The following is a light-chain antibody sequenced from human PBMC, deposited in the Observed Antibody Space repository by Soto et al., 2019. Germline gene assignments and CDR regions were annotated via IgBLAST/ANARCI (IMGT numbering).Light chain of an antibody. V-gene: IGKV1-9*01. J-gene: IGKJ1*01. CDR1: QGISSY. Sequence: IQLTQSPSSLSSSVGDRVTITCRASQGISSYLAWYQQKPGKAPKLLLYAASTLQSGVPSRFSGSGSGTDFTLTISSLQTEDFATYYCQQLNSYPPWTFGQGTKVDIK. CDR3: QQLNSYPPWT. CDR2: AAS.